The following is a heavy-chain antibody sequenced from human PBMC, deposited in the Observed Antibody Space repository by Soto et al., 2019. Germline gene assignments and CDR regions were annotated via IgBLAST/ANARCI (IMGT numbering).Heavy chain of an antibody. D-gene: IGHD3-16*02. CDR1: GFSVSSNY. CDR2: IYSGGTT. V-gene: IGHV3-53*02. J-gene: IGHJ4*02. Sequence: EVQLVETGGTLVQPWGSLRLSCAASGFSVSSNYMTWVRQAPGKGLEWVSHIYSGGTTHHSDYVKGRFTITRDKSKNTLYLQMNSLRTEDTALYYCARGYGTSYGFGFWGQGTLVTVSS. CDR3: ARGYGTSYGFGF.